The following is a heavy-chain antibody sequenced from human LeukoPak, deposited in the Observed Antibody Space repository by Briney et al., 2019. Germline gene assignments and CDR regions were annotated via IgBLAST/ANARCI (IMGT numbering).Heavy chain of an antibody. CDR3: AREFEYSSSYFDY. D-gene: IGHD6-6*01. CDR1: GFTFSSYS. Sequence: PGGSLRLSCAASGFTFSSYSMNWVRQAPGKGLEWISYITTSGGAKNYADSVKGRFTISRDNAKNLLYLQMNSLRAEDTAVYYCAREFEYSSSYFDYWGQGTLVAVSS. CDR2: ITTSGGAK. J-gene: IGHJ4*02. V-gene: IGHV3-48*04.